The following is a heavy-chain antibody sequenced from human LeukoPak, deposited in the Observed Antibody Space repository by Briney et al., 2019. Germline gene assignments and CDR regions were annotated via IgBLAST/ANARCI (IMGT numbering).Heavy chain of an antibody. J-gene: IGHJ4*02. CDR1: GFTFSNVW. D-gene: IGHD4-17*01. Sequence: GGSLRLSCEASGFTFSNVWMNWVRQAPGKGLEWVGRIKSKTDGGTTDYAAPVKGRFTISRDDSKNTLYLQMNSLKTEDTAVYYCTTDNYGDYLFDYWGQGTLVTVSS. CDR3: TTDNYGDYLFDY. CDR2: IKSKTDGGTT. V-gene: IGHV3-15*01.